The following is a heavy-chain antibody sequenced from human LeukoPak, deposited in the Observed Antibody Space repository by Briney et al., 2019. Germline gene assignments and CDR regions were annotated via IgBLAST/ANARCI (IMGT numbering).Heavy chain of an antibody. J-gene: IGHJ3*02. Sequence: QPGGSLRLSCAASGFTFSSHTINWVRQAPGKGLEWVSSISSDSRTIYYTDSVRGRFTISRDNAKNSLYLQMNSLRAEDTAVFYCARKPITGSHSGAFDIWGQGTMVTVSS. V-gene: IGHV3-48*04. CDR1: GFTFSSHT. CDR2: ISSDSRTI. D-gene: IGHD1-26*01. CDR3: ARKPITGSHSGAFDI.